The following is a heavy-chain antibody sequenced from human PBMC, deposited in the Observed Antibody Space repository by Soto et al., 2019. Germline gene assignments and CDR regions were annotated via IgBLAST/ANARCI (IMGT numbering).Heavy chain of an antibody. D-gene: IGHD6-19*01. CDR2: ISSSSTI. Sequence: GGSLRLSCAASGFTFSSYSMNWVRQAPGKGLEWVSYISSSSTIYYADSVKGRFTISRDNAKNSLYLQMNSLRDEDTAVYYCARDGAVAGSDAFDIWGQGTMVTVSS. V-gene: IGHV3-48*02. CDR1: GFTFSSYS. CDR3: ARDGAVAGSDAFDI. J-gene: IGHJ3*02.